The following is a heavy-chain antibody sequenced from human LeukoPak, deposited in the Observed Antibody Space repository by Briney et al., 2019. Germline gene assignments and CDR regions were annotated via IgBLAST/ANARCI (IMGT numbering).Heavy chain of an antibody. D-gene: IGHD2-2*02. J-gene: IGHJ4*02. Sequence: SETLSLTCTVSGGSISSGGYYWSWIRQHPGKGLEWIGYIYYSGSTYYNPPLKSRVTISVDTSKNQFSLKLSSVTAADTAVYYCARARRDIVVVPAAINFDYWGQGTLVTVSS. V-gene: IGHV4-31*03. CDR2: IYYSGST. CDR1: GGSISSGGYY. CDR3: ARARRDIVVVPAAINFDY.